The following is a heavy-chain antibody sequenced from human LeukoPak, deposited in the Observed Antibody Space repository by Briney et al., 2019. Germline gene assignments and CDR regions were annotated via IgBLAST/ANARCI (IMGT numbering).Heavy chain of an antibody. D-gene: IGHD6-19*01. J-gene: IGHJ4*02. Sequence: GGSLRLSCAASGFTFSSYGMHWVRQAPGKGLEWVAFIRYDGSNKYYADSVKGRFTISRDNSKNTLYLQMNSLRAEDTAVYYCAKARYPKVAGKLDYWGQGTLVTVSS. CDR1: GFTFSSYG. CDR2: IRYDGSNK. V-gene: IGHV3-30*02. CDR3: AKARYPKVAGKLDY.